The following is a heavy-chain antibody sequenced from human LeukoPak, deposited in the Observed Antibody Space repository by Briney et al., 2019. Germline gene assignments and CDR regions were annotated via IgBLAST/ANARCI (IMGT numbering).Heavy chain of an antibody. Sequence: SETLSLTCTVSGGSISSNYWSWIRQPPGKGLEWIGYIYYSGSTNYNPSLKSRVTISVDTSKNQFSLKLSSVTAADTAVYYCARAQGDYYDSSGYYTIYYFDYWGQGTLVTVSS. J-gene: IGHJ4*02. CDR1: GGSISSNY. D-gene: IGHD3-22*01. V-gene: IGHV4-59*01. CDR2: IYYSGST. CDR3: ARAQGDYYDSSGYYTIYYFDY.